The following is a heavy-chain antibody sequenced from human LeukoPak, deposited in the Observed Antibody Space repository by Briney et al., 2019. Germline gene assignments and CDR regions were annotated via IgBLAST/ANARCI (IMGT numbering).Heavy chain of an antibody. CDR2: IYYSGST. Sequence: TLSLTCTVSGGSISSGDYYWSWIRQPPGKCLEWIGYIYYSGSTYYNPSLKSRVTISVDTSKNQFSLKLSSVTAADTALSYCARRLSHWYFDLCGRGCLVTVSS. CDR3: ARRLSHWYFDL. D-gene: IGHD2/OR15-2a*01. V-gene: IGHV4-30-4*08. J-gene: IGHJ2*01. CDR1: GGSISSGDYY.